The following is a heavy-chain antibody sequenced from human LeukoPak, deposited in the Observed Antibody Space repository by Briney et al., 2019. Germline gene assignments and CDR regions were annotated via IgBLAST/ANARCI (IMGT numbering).Heavy chain of an antibody. Sequence: ASVKVSCKASGYTFTSYGISWVRQAPGQGLEWMGWISAYNGSTNYAQKLQGRVTMTTDTSTSTAYMELRSLRSDDTAVYYCARDGGRGLLWFGEPPATYYFDYWGQGTLVTVSS. CDR2: ISAYNGST. V-gene: IGHV1-18*01. D-gene: IGHD3-10*01. J-gene: IGHJ4*02. CDR1: GYTFTSYG. CDR3: ARDGGRGLLWFGEPPATYYFDY.